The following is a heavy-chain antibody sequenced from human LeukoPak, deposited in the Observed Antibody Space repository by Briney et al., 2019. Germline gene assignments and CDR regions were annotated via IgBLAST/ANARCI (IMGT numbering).Heavy chain of an antibody. CDR1: GYTFTGYY. Sequence: ASVKVSCKASGYTFTGYYMHWVRQAPGQGLEWMGWINPNSGGTNYVQKFQGRVTMIRDTSITTAYMELSGLRSDDTAVYYCARGTVRGVIPNWFDPWGRGTLVTVSS. CDR2: INPNSGGT. D-gene: IGHD3-10*01. V-gene: IGHV1-2*02. J-gene: IGHJ5*02. CDR3: ARGTVRGVIPNWFDP.